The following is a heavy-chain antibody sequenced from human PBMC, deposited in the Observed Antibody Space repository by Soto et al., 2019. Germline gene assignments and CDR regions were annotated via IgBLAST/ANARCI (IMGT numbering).Heavy chain of an antibody. D-gene: IGHD3-10*01. Sequence: GASVEVSCKASGYTFTSYGISWVRQAPGQGLEWMGWISAYNGNTNYAQKLQGRVTMTTDTSTSTAYMELRSLRSDDTAVYYCARDLIREGFGELPDYWGQGTLVTVSS. J-gene: IGHJ4*02. CDR1: GYTFTSYG. CDR3: ARDLIREGFGELPDY. V-gene: IGHV1-18*01. CDR2: ISAYNGNT.